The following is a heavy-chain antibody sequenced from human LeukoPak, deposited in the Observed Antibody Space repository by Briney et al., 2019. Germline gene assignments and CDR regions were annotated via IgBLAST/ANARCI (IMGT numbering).Heavy chain of an antibody. V-gene: IGHV4-61*02. CDR2: IYTSGST. CDR1: GGSISSGSYY. J-gene: IGHJ4*02. CDR3: ARVGGSGSLRTFDY. Sequence: SETLSLTCTVSGGSISSGSYYWSWIRQPAGKGLEWIGRIYTSGSTNYNPSLTSRVTISVDTSKNQFSLKLSSVTAADTAVYYCARVGGSGSLRTFDYWGQGTLVTVSS. D-gene: IGHD3-10*01.